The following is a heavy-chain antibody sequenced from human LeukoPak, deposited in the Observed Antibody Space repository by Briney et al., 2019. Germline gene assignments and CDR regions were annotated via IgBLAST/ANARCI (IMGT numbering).Heavy chain of an antibody. D-gene: IGHD3-22*01. Sequence: GGSLRLSCAASGFTFSSYAMSWVRQAPGKGLEWVSAISGSGGSTYYADSVKGRFTISRDNSKNTLYLQMNSLRAEDTAVYYCAKDGFSSGYYRSSLCYFDYWGQGTLVTVSS. CDR3: AKDGFSSGYYRSSLCYFDY. V-gene: IGHV3-23*01. J-gene: IGHJ4*02. CDR1: GFTFSSYA. CDR2: ISGSGGST.